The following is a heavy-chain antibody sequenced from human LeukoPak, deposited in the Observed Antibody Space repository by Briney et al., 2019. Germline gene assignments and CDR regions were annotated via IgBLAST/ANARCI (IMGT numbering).Heavy chain of an antibody. CDR3: ARDSVVRGVIKGHY. CDR2: IYSGGST. V-gene: IGHV3-53*01. Sequence: QPGRSLRLSCAASGFTFSSYGMHWVRQAPGKGLEWVSVIYSGGSTYYADSVKGRFTISRDNSKNTLYLQMNSLRAEDTAVYYCARDSVVRGVIKGHYWGQGTLVTVSS. J-gene: IGHJ4*02. CDR1: GFTFSSYG. D-gene: IGHD3-10*01.